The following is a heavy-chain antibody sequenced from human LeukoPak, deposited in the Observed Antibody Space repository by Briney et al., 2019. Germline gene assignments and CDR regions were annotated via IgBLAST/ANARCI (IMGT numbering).Heavy chain of an antibody. V-gene: IGHV3-53*01. D-gene: IGHD2-2*01. CDR3: ARLKDIVVAGIGSHDL. J-gene: IGHJ3*01. CDR2: IHSGGTT. CDR1: GFPAGGT. Sequence: GGPLGFSGEPLGFPAGGTKRSGARKPQGRGLEWASVIHSGGTTYYAGSVKGRFTISRDYSRNTVYLQMNNLRAEDTALYYCARLKDIVVAGIGSHDLWGQGTMVTVSS.